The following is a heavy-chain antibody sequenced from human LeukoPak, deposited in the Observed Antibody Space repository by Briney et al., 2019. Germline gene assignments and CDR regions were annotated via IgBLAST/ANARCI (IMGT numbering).Heavy chain of an antibody. CDR3: ARDRVMGQESYYYYMDV. CDR1: GFTFSSYA. D-gene: IGHD2-21*01. J-gene: IGHJ6*03. Sequence: GGSLRLSCAASGFTFSSYAMHWVRQAPGKGLEWVAVISYDGSNKHYADSVKGRFTISRDNSKNTLYLQMNSLRAEDTAVYYCARDRVMGQESYYYYMDVWGKGTTVTVSS. V-gene: IGHV3-30*01. CDR2: ISYDGSNK.